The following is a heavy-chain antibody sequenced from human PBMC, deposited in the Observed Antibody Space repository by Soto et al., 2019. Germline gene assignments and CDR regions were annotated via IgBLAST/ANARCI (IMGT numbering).Heavy chain of an antibody. V-gene: IGHV1-69*02. D-gene: IGHD4-17*01. CDR2: IIPILGIA. CDR1: GGTFSSYT. CDR3: ATALRYGDYSRWFDP. Sequence: SVKVSCKASGGTFSSYTISWVRQAPGQGLEWMGRIIPILGIANYAQKFQGRVTITADKSTSTAYMELSSLRSEDTAVCYCATALRYGDYSRWFDPWGQGTLVTVSS. J-gene: IGHJ5*02.